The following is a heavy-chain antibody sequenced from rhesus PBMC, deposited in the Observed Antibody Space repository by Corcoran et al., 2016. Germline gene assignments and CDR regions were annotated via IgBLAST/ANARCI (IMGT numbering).Heavy chain of an antibody. V-gene: IGHV4S7*01. CDR1: GGSISGGYG. CDR2: IYSSSGNT. D-gene: IGHD1-26*01. CDR3: ARGQTGTSTFYYFDY. J-gene: IGHJ4*01. Sequence: QVQLQESGPGLLKPSETLSLTCAVSGGSISGGYGWGWIRQPPGKGLEWIGSIYSSSGNTYDNPSLKSRATISTDTSKNQFSLKLSSVTAADTAVYYCARGQTGTSTFYYFDYWGQGVLVTVSS.